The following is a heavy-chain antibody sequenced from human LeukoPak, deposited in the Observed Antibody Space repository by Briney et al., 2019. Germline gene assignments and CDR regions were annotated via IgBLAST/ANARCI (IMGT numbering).Heavy chain of an antibody. J-gene: IGHJ6*03. CDR3: ARNIYGDYYYYYYMDV. D-gene: IGHD4-17*01. Sequence: SETLSLTCTVSGGSISNYYWSWIRQPPGKGLEWIGYIYYSGSTNYNPSLKSRVTISVDTSKNQFSLKLSSVTAADTAVYYCARNIYGDYYYYYYMDVWGKGTTVTVSS. CDR2: IYYSGST. CDR1: GGSISNYY. V-gene: IGHV4-59*01.